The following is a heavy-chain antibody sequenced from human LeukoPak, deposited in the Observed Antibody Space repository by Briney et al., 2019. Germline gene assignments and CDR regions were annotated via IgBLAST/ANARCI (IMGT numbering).Heavy chain of an antibody. V-gene: IGHV3-73*01. J-gene: IGHJ4*02. Sequence: PGGALRLSCASSGFTFSGSDMHWVRQASGKGLEWVGRIRSKTNNYATAYAASVKGRFTISRDDSKNTAYLQMNTLKTEDTAVYYCTAYDYGGHRPSSWGQGTLVTVSS. D-gene: IGHD4-23*01. CDR3: TAYDYGGHRPSS. CDR1: GFTFSGSD. CDR2: IRSKTNNYAT.